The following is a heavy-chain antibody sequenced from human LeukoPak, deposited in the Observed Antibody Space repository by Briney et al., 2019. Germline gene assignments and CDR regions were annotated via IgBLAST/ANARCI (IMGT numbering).Heavy chain of an antibody. CDR3: ARGFKCRAAMAPFDY. J-gene: IGHJ4*02. CDR1: GGSFSGYY. Sequence: ASETLSLTCAVYGGSFSGYYWSWIRQPPGKGLEWIGEINHSGGTNYNPSLKSRVTISVDTSKNQFSLKLSSVTAADTAVYYCARGFKCRAAMAPFDYWGQGTLVTVSS. V-gene: IGHV4-34*01. CDR2: INHSGGT. D-gene: IGHD5-18*01.